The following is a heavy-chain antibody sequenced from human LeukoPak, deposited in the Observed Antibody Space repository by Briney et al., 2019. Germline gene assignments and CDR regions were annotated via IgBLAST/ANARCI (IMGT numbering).Heavy chain of an antibody. V-gene: IGHV5-51*01. J-gene: IGHJ4*02. CDR2: IYPGDSDT. CDR3: ARRGYCSSTSCYASFAFDY. Sequence: GASLKISCKGSGYTFINYWIGWVRQMPGKGLEWMGIIYPGDSDTRYSPSFQGQVTISADKSIGTAYLQWSSLKASDTAMYYCARRGYCSSTSCYASFAFDYWGQGTLVTVSS. D-gene: IGHD2-2*01. CDR1: GYTFINYW.